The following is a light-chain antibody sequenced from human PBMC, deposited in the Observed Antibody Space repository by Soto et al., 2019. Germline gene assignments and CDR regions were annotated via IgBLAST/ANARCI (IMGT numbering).Light chain of an antibody. J-gene: IGKJ1*01. CDR1: QSVGSS. Sequence: TQSPATLSVSPGDRATLSCRASQSVGSSLAWYQQKRGQPPRLLIYGASSRESGVPDRFSGSGSGTEFVLTVTSLQSEDSAVYSCQQYNSWPPTFGQGTRVEIK. CDR2: GAS. CDR3: QQYNSWPPT. V-gene: IGKV3-15*01.